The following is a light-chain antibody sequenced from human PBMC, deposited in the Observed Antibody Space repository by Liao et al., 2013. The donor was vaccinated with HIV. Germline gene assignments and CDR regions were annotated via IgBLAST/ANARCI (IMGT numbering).Light chain of an antibody. Sequence: SYVLTQPPSVSVAPGQTARITCGGNNIGSKSVHWYQQKPGQAPVLVIYYDSDRPSGIPERISGSISGNTATLTISGVETGDEADYYCQVWDHSSDQGVFGGGTKLTVL. CDR3: QVWDHSSDQGV. V-gene: IGLV3-21*04. CDR1: NIGSKS. CDR2: YDS. J-gene: IGLJ3*02.